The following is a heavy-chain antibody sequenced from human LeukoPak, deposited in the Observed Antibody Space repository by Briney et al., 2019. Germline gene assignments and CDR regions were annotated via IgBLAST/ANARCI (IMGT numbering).Heavy chain of an antibody. CDR3: ASRDNWNQGDY. V-gene: IGHV3-23*01. Sequence: GGSLRLSCAASGFTFSSYAMSWVRRAPGKGLEWVSAISSNGGGTFYADSVKGQFTISRDNSKNTLYLQMNSLRAEDTAVYYCASRDNWNQGDYWGQGTLVTVSS. CDR1: GFTFSSYA. D-gene: IGHD1-20*01. J-gene: IGHJ4*02. CDR2: ISSNGGGT.